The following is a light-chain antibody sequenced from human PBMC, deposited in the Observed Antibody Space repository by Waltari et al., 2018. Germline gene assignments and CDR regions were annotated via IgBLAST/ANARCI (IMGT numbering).Light chain of an antibody. V-gene: IGKV3-15*01. Sequence: DMVMTQSPATLSVSPGGRATLSCRASESVGTSVAWYKQTPGQPPRLLLYGASTRATGVPARFSGSGSGTDFTLTISSLQSEDSAIYFCQQHNNWPRTFGHGTKVEIK. CDR3: QQHNNWPRT. J-gene: IGKJ1*01. CDR2: GAS. CDR1: ESVGTS.